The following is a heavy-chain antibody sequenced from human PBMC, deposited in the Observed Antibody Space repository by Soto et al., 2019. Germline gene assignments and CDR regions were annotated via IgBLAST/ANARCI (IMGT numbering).Heavy chain of an antibody. CDR3: ARAIATKAWYAFDL. Sequence: PGGSLRLSCAASGFTFSDYFMTWIRQAPGKGLEWVSYINTGGNSMYYADSVKGRFTISRDNARNSLYLQIDALRAEDTAVYYCARAIATKAWYAFDLWGQGTMVTVSP. D-gene: IGHD2-15*01. V-gene: IGHV3-11*01. J-gene: IGHJ3*01. CDR1: GFTFSDYF. CDR2: INTGGNSM.